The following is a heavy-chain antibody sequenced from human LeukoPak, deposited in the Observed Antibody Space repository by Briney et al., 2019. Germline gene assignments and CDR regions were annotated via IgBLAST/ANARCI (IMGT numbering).Heavy chain of an antibody. Sequence: PSETLSLTCTVSGGSISSGDYYWSWIRQPPGKGLEWIGYIYYSGSTYYNPSLKSRVTISVDTSKNQFSLKLSSVTAADTAVYYCARSNCSSTSCWRGYFDYWGQGTLVTVSS. D-gene: IGHD2-2*01. J-gene: IGHJ4*02. CDR2: IYYSGST. CDR1: GGSISSGDYY. CDR3: ARSNCSSTSCWRGYFDY. V-gene: IGHV4-30-4*01.